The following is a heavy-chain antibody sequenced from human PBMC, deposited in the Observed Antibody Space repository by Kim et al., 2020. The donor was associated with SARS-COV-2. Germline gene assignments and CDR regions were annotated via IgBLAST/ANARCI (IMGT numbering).Heavy chain of an antibody. Sequence: SETLSLTCTVSGGSISSGGYYWSWIRQHPGKGLEWIGYIYYSGSTYYNPSLKSRVTISVDTSKNQFSLKLSSVTAADTAVYYCASGYDILTGQNAFDIWGQGTMVTVSS. CDR3: ASGYDILTGQNAFDI. CDR2: IYYSGST. CDR1: GGSISSGGYY. V-gene: IGHV4-31*03. J-gene: IGHJ3*02. D-gene: IGHD3-9*01.